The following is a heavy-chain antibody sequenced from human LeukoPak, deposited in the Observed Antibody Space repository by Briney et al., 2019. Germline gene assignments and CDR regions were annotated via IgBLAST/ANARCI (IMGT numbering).Heavy chain of an antibody. CDR3: ARARGFDI. J-gene: IGHJ3*02. V-gene: IGHV1-69*04. Sequence: SVKVSCKASGGTFSCYAISWERQAPGQGLEWMGRIIPILGIANYAQKFQGRVTITADKSTSTAYMELSSLRSEDTAVYYCARARGFDIWGQGTMVTVSS. D-gene: IGHD3-10*01. CDR2: IIPILGIA. CDR1: GGTFSCYA.